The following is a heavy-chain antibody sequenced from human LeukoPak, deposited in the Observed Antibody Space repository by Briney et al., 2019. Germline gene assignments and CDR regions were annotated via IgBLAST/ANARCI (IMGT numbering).Heavy chain of an antibody. CDR2: IYYRGST. Sequence: SETLSLTCTVSGGSISSDYWSWIRQPPGKGLEWIGYIYYRGSTNYNPSLKSRVTISVDTSKNQFSLKLSSVTAADTAVYYCAKDRGSSSYPRDWDYWGQGTLVTVSS. V-gene: IGHV4-59*01. J-gene: IGHJ4*02. D-gene: IGHD6-13*01. CDR3: AKDRGSSSYPRDWDY. CDR1: GGSISSDY.